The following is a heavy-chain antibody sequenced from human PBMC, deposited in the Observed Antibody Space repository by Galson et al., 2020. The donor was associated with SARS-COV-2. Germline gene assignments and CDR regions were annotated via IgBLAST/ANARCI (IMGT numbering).Heavy chain of an antibody. CDR1: GFTFSGYG. D-gene: IGHD3-10*01. CDR3: ARTLFGELSSLDY. CDR2: IWYDGSNK. V-gene: IGHV3-33*01. Sequence: SLKISCAASGFTFSGYGMHWVRQAPGKGLEWVAVIWYDGSNKHYADSVKGRFTISRDNSKNTVFLQMNSLRVEDTAVYYCARTLFGELSSLDYWGQGTLVTVSS. J-gene: IGHJ4*02.